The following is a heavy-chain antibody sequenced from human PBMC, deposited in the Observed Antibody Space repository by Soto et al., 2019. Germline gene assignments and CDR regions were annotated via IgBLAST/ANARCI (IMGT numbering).Heavy chain of an antibody. V-gene: IGHV1-8*01. Sequence: QVQLVQSGAKVKKPGASVKVSCKASGYTFTNYDINWVRQATGQGLEWVGWMNPNSGHTGFAQKFQGRVTMTRDTSISTAYMELSSLSSEDTAVYYCARGRSSYGDYINWYFDLWGRGTLVTVSS. D-gene: IGHD4-17*01. CDR1: GYTFTNYD. J-gene: IGHJ2*01. CDR3: ARGRSSYGDYINWYFDL. CDR2: MNPNSGHT.